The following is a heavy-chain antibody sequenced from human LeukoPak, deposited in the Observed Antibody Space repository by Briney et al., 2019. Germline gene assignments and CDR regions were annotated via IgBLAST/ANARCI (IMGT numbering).Heavy chain of an antibody. J-gene: IGHJ4*02. D-gene: IGHD3-22*01. Sequence: ASVKVSCKASGGTFSSYAISWVRQAPGQGLEWMGRVIPILGIANYAQKFQGRVTITADKSTSTAYMELSSLRSEDTAVYYCARGSASETTTYYYDSSGHDYWGQGTLVTVSS. CDR2: VIPILGIA. CDR1: GGTFSSYA. V-gene: IGHV1-69*04. CDR3: ARGSASETTTYYYDSSGHDY.